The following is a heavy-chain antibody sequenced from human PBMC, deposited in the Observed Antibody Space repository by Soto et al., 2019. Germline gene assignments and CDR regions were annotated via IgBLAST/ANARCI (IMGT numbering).Heavy chain of an antibody. J-gene: IGHJ4*02. CDR1: GFTFSTFA. CDR2: ISDGGRFT. Sequence: EVHLLESGGGFVQPGGSLRLSCAASGFTFSTFAMSWVRQLPGKGLEWVSGISDGGRFTYYADSVKGRFTISRDDSKNTVFLQMNSLTAEDTAIYYCAKAAGINYFDYWGQGSLVIVSS. D-gene: IGHD2-15*01. V-gene: IGHV3-23*01. CDR3: AKAAGINYFDY.